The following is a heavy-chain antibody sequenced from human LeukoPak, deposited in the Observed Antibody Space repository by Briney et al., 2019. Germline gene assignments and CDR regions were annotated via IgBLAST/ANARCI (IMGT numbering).Heavy chain of an antibody. CDR2: ISYDGSNK. Sequence: GGSLRLSCAASGFSFSTYAMHWVRQAPGKGLEWVAVISYDGSNKYYADPVKGRFTISRDNSKNTPYLQMNSLRAEDTAVYYCAKDISVSVAVAGDWGQGTLVTVSS. V-gene: IGHV3-30-3*01. J-gene: IGHJ4*02. CDR1: GFSFSTYA. D-gene: IGHD6-19*01. CDR3: AKDISVSVAVAGD.